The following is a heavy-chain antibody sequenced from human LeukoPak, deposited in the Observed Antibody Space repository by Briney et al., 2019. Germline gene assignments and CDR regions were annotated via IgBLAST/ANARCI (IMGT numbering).Heavy chain of an antibody. CDR1: GFSFSKAW. Sequence: GGSLRLSCGASGFSFSKAWMSWVRQAPGKGLEWVGRIKTETDGGTTDYAAPVKGRFSISRDDSKNTLFLQMNSLNTEDTAVYYCTTGGINWNYVGYWGQGTLVTVSS. V-gene: IGHV3-15*01. CDR3: TTGGINWNYVGY. CDR2: IKTETDGGTT. J-gene: IGHJ4*02. D-gene: IGHD1-7*01.